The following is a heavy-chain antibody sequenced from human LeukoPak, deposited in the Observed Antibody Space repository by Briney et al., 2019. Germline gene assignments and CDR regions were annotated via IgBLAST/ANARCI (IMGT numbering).Heavy chain of an antibody. V-gene: IGHV3-23*01. Sequence: AGGSLRLSCAASGFTFSSYAMSWVRQAPGKGLEWVSAISGSGGSTYYADSVKGRYTIPRDNSKNTLYLQMNSLRAEDTAVYYCAKEGAVAGHSFDYWGQGTLVTVSS. J-gene: IGHJ4*02. CDR2: ISGSGGST. D-gene: IGHD6-19*01. CDR1: GFTFSSYA. CDR3: AKEGAVAGHSFDY.